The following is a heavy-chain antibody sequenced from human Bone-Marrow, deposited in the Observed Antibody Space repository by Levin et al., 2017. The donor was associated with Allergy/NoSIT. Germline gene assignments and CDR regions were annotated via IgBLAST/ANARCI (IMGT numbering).Heavy chain of an antibody. CDR3: ARDEGSCSGGSCYYRFDY. D-gene: IGHD2-15*01. CDR1: GGTFSSYA. J-gene: IGHJ4*02. V-gene: IGHV1-69*13. CDR2: IIPIFGTA. Sequence: SVKVSCKASGGTFSSYAISWVRQAPGQGLEWMGGIIPIFGTANYAQKFQGRVTITADESTSTAYMELSSLRSEDTAVYYCARDEGSCSGGSCYYRFDYWGQGTLVTVSS.